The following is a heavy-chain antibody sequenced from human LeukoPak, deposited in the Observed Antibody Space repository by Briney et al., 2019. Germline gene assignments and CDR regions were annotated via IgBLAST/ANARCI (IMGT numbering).Heavy chain of an antibody. D-gene: IGHD1-26*01. CDR2: ITGNGANT. CDR3: AKGGKWDVTPFDY. J-gene: IGHJ4*02. CDR1: GFTFSSYG. V-gene: IGHV3-23*01. Sequence: GGSLRLSCAASGFTFSSYGMSWVRQAPGKGLEWVSAITGNGANTLYADSVKGRFTISRDNSKNTMYLQMNSLRAEDTAVYYCAKGGKWDVTPFDYWGQGTLVTVSS.